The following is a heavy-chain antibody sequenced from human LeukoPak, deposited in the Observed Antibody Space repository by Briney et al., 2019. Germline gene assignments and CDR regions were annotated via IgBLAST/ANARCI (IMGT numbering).Heavy chain of an antibody. D-gene: IGHD4-17*01. CDR3: ARDGSPSYYGDPAVLDFDY. CDR2: IKQDGSEK. V-gene: IGHV3-7*01. CDR1: GFTFSNYG. J-gene: IGHJ4*02. Sequence: PGGSLRLSCAASGFTFSNYGMHWVRQAPGKGLEWVANIKQDGSEKYYVDSVKGRFTISRDNAKNSLYLQMNSLRAEDTAVYYCARDGSPSYYGDPAVLDFDYWGQGTLVTVSS.